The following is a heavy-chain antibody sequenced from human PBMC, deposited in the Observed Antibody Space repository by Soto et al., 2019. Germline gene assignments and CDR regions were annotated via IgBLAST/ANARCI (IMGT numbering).Heavy chain of an antibody. Sequence: GGSLRLSCAASEFTFSTYTMNWVRQAPGKGLEWVSSISSGGSYIYYADSVKGRFTISRDNAKNSLYLQMNSLRAEDTAVYYCARDRGSGSRKHYFDYWGQGTLVTVSS. CDR2: ISSGGSYI. CDR1: EFTFSTYT. V-gene: IGHV3-21*01. J-gene: IGHJ4*02. CDR3: ARDRGSGSRKHYFDY. D-gene: IGHD3-10*01.